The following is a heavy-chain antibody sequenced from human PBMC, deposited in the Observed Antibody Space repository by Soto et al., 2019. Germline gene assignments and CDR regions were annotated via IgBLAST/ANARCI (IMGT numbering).Heavy chain of an antibody. CDR2: FDPEDGET. Sequence: RASVKVSCKVSGYTLTELSMHWVRQAPGRGLEWMGGFDPEDGETIYAQKFQGRVTMTEDTSTDTAYMELSSLRYEDTAVYYCATELDVLIWFGERAFDIGGQETMVTVS. V-gene: IGHV1-24*01. J-gene: IGHJ3*02. CDR3: ATELDVLIWFGERAFDI. CDR1: GYTLTELS. D-gene: IGHD3-10*01.